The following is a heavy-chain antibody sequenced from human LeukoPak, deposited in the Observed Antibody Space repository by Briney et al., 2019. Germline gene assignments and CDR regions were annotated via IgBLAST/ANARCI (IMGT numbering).Heavy chain of an antibody. CDR1: GFTFSSYT. J-gene: IGHJ4*02. CDR3: ARGAYYFDY. V-gene: IGHV3-21*01. CDR2: VSASSDI. Sequence: GGSLRLSCAASGFTFSSYTMNWVRQAPGKGLQWVSTVSASSDIHYSDSVKGRFTISRDNARNSLYLQMNSLRGDDTAVYYCARGAYYFDYWGQGVLVTVSS.